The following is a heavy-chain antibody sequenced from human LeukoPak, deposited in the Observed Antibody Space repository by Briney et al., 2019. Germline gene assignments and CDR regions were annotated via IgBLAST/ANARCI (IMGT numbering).Heavy chain of an antibody. CDR3: ACSPLGSCTSTSCYSGLWSYSLY. Sequence: PGGSLRLSCVATGLTLDSYAMGWVRQAPGKGLEWVSGISAGGGNTYYTDSVKGRFTISRDNSKSTLSLHMNSLRAEDTAVYYCACSPLGSCTSTSCYSGLWSYSLYWGQGTLVTVSS. D-gene: IGHD2-2*01. J-gene: IGHJ4*02. CDR1: GLTLDSYA. CDR2: ISAGGGNT. V-gene: IGHV3-23*01.